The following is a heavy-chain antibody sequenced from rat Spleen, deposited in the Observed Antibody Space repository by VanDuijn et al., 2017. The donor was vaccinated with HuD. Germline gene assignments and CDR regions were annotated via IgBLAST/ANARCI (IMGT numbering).Heavy chain of an antibody. CDR2: IWTGGST. CDR1: GFSLTSYN. V-gene: IGHV2-30*01. CDR3: ARSYGGYTQHWFAY. D-gene: IGHD1-11*01. J-gene: IGHJ3*01. Sequence: QVQLKESGPGLVQPSQTLSLTCTVSGFSLTSYNVHWVRQPTGNKLEWMGVIWTGGSTDYNSALKSRLSISRDTSKSQVFLKMNSPQTDDTAIYFCARSYGGYTQHWFAYWGQGTLVTVSS.